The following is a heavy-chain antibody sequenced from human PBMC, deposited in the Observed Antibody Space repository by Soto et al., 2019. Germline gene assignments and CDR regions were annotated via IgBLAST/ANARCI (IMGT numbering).Heavy chain of an antibody. Sequence: GGSLRLSCAASGFALNTYSMHWVRQAPGRGLEWVAVISYDGSNKFYADSVKGRFTISRDNSKNTLYLEMNSLRGEDTAVYYCEKVSHMGYFFDFWGQGTLVTVSS. V-gene: IGHV3-30-3*01. CDR2: ISYDGSNK. CDR3: EKVSHMGYFFDF. CDR1: GFALNTYS. J-gene: IGHJ4*02.